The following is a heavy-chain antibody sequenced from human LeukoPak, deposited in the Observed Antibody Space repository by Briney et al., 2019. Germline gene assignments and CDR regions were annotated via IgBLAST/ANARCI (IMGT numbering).Heavy chain of an antibody. J-gene: IGHJ4*02. CDR2: ISSSSSYI. V-gene: IGHV3-21*01. D-gene: IGHD4-17*01. CDR1: GFTFSSYS. CDR3: ARTADYGDYALDY. Sequence: PGGSLRLSCAASGFTFSSYSMNWVRQAPGKGLEWVTSISSSSSYIYYADSVKGRFTTSRDNAKNSLYLQMNSLRAEDTAVYYCARTADYGDYALDYWGQGTLVTVSS.